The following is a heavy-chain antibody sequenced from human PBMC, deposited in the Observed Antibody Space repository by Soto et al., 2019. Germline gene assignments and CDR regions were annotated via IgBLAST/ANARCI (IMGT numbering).Heavy chain of an antibody. J-gene: IGHJ4*02. V-gene: IGHV4-39*01. CDR3: ARPAYYYDSSGYYSYYFDY. D-gene: IGHD3-22*01. CDR1: GGSISSSSYY. Sequence: PSETLSLTCTVSGGSISSSSYYWGWIRQPPGKGLEWIGSIYYSGSTYYNPSLKSRVTISVDTSKNQFSLKLSSVTAADAAVYYCARPAYYYDSSGYYSYYFDYWGQGTLVTV. CDR2: IYYSGST.